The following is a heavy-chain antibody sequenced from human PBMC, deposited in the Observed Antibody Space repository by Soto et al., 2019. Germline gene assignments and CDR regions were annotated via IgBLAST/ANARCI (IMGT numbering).Heavy chain of an antibody. J-gene: IGHJ4*02. V-gene: IGHV4-31*03. CDR3: ARADIVVVPAAIMFDY. CDR2: IYYSGSI. Sequence: PSETLSLTCTVSGGSISSGGYYWSWIRQHPGKGLEWNGYIYYSGSIYYNPSLKSRVTISVDTSKNQFSLKLSSVTAADTAVYYCARADIVVVPAAIMFDYWGQGTLVTVSS. CDR1: GGSISSGGYY. D-gene: IGHD2-2*01.